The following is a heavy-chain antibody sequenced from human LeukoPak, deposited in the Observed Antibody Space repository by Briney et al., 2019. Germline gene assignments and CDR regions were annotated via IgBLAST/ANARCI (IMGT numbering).Heavy chain of an antibody. CDR2: IRYDGSNR. Sequence: GGSLRLSCAASGFTFSSYGMHWVRQAPGKGLEWVAFIRYDGSNRYYADSVKGRFTISRDNSKNTLYLQMNSLRAEDTAVYYCAKDRDISGYYFDYWGQGTLVTVSS. J-gene: IGHJ4*02. CDR3: AKDRDISGYYFDY. CDR1: GFTFSSYG. V-gene: IGHV3-30*02. D-gene: IGHD2-15*01.